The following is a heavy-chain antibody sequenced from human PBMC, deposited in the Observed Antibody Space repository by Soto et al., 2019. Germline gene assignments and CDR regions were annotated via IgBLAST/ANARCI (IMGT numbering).Heavy chain of an antibody. CDR2: IYYSGST. D-gene: IGHD4-17*01. J-gene: IGHJ4*02. Sequence: QVQLQESGPGLVKPSETLSLTCTVSGGSISSYSWSWIRKPPGKGLEWVGYIYYSGSTNYNPSLKSRVTISVDPSKNQFSLKLSSVTAADTAVYYCASYGDSIDYWGQGTLVTVSS. CDR3: ASYGDSIDY. V-gene: IGHV4-59*08. CDR1: GGSISSYS.